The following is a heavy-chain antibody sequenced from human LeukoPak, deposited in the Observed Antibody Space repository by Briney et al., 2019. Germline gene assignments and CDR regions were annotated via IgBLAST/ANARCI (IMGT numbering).Heavy chain of an antibody. CDR1: GGSFSGYY. V-gene: IGHV4-34*01. CDR3: ARGRGYCSGGSCHSDN. D-gene: IGHD2-15*01. J-gene: IGHJ4*02. CDR2: INHSGST. Sequence: PSETLSLTCAVYGGSFSGYYWSWIRQPPGKGLEWIGEINHSGSTNYNPSLKSRVTISVDTSKNQFSLKLSSVTAADTAVYYCARGRGYCSGGSCHSDNWGQGTLVTVSS.